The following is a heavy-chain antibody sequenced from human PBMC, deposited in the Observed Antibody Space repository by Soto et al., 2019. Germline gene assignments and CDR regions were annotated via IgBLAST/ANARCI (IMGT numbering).Heavy chain of an antibody. CDR1: GGSISSYY. V-gene: IGHV4-59*08. Sequence: QVQLQESGPGLVKPSETLSLTCTVSGGSISSYYWSWIRQPPGKGLEWIGYIHYSGSTNYNPSLKSRATISVDTSKNQFSLKLSSVTAADTAVYYCARRYYGGNYSYIDLWGRGTLVTVSS. D-gene: IGHD4-17*01. CDR2: IHYSGST. J-gene: IGHJ2*01. CDR3: ARRYYGGNYSYIDL.